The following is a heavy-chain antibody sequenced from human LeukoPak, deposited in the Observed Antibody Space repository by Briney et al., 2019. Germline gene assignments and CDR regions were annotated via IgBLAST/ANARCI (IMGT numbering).Heavy chain of an antibody. D-gene: IGHD2-2*01. CDR2: ISSSSRTI. V-gene: IGHV3-48*02. CDR1: GFTFSSYS. CDR3: ERDPRDGYCSTTSCYGAFDI. Sequence: GGSLRLSCAASGFTFSSYSMNWVRQAPGKGLAWVSYISSSSRTIYYADSVKGRFTISRDNAKNSLYLQMNSLRDEDTAVYYCERDPRDGYCSTTSCYGAFDIWGQGTMVTVSS. J-gene: IGHJ3*02.